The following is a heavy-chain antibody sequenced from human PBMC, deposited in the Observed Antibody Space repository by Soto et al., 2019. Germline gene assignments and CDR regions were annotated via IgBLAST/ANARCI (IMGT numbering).Heavy chain of an antibody. CDR2: ITSSGTFI. V-gene: IGHV3-21*02. Sequence: EVQLGESGGGLVKPGGSLRVSCAASGFTFSTYSVNWVRQAPGKGLEWVSSITSSGTFIYYADSVKGRFTISRDDAKNSLFLQMNSLRVDDTAIYYCARSQPNGGMDFWGQGTTVTVSS. CDR1: GFTFSTYS. J-gene: IGHJ6*02. CDR3: ARSQPNGGMDF. D-gene: IGHD2-8*01.